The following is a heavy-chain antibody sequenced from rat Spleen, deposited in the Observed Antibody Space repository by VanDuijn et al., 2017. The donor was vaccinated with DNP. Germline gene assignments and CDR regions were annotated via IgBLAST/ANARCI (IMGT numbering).Heavy chain of an antibody. J-gene: IGHJ2*01. CDR2: ISYSGST. CDR3: ARWVWYFDY. V-gene: IGHV3-1*01. CDR1: GYSVTRNY. Sequence: EVQLQESGPGLVKPSQSLSLTCSVTGYSVTRNYWGWIRKFPGNKLEWTGHISYSGSTTYNPSLKSRISITRDTSKNLFFLHLDSVTTEDTATYYCARWVWYFDYWGQGIMVTVSS.